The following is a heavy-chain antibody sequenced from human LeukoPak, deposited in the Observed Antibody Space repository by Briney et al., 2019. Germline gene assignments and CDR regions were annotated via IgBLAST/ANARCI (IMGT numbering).Heavy chain of an antibody. Sequence: GGSLRLSCAASGFTFSRYGIHWVRQAPGKGLEWVAFIRYDGSNKYYTDSVKGRFTISRDNSKNTLYLQMNSLRAEDTAVYYCAKGRGWEASYYYYYMDVWGKGTTVTISS. J-gene: IGHJ6*03. V-gene: IGHV3-30*02. CDR3: AKGRGWEASYYYYYMDV. CDR2: IRYDGSNK. CDR1: GFTFSRYG. D-gene: IGHD1-26*01.